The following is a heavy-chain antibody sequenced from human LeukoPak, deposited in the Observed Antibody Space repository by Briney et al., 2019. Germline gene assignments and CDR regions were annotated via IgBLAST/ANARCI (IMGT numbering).Heavy chain of an antibody. CDR2: INPSDGAT. CDR3: ARDLEMVRGVRSDY. J-gene: IGHJ4*02. Sequence: GASVKVSCKASGYTFNSYYMYWVRQAPGQGLEWMGIINPSDGATAYPQKFQGRVTMTRDTSTTTVYMELRSLRSDDTAVYYCARDLEMVRGVRSDYWGQGTLVTVSS. V-gene: IGHV1-46*02. D-gene: IGHD3-10*01. CDR1: GYTFNSYY.